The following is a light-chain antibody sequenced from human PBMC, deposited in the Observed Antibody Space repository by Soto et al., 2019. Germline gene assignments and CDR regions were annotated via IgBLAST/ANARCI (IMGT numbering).Light chain of an antibody. V-gene: IGKV3-20*01. CDR1: HSINTSF. Sequence: EIVLTQSPGTLSLSPGDRATLSCRASHSINTSFLAWFQQKPGQAPRLLIYAASTRATGIPDRFSGSASETDFTLTINRLEPEDYEVYYCQQYASAPFSLGPGTKVDIK. CDR3: QQYASAPFS. J-gene: IGKJ3*01. CDR2: AAS.